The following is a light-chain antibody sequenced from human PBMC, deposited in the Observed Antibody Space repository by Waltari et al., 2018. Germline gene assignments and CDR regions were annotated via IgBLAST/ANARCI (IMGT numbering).Light chain of an antibody. V-gene: IGLV2-14*03. CDR3: SSQPLDGVLL. J-gene: IGLJ2*01. Sequence: QSALTQPASVSGSPGQSITISCSGIGSAVGASDYVSGYQHHPDKAPHVIIYDVTKRPPGVSHRFSASNSANTASLTISGLQPEDEGDYYCSSQPLDGVLLFGGGTKLTVL. CDR1: GSAVGASDY. CDR2: DVT.